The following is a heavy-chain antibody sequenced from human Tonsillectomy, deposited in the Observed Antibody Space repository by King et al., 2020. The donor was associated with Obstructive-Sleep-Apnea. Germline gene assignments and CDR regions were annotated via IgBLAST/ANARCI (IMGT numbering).Heavy chain of an antibody. V-gene: IGHV3-30*04. CDR2: ISYDGSNK. J-gene: IGHJ4*02. CDR3: VRGTTLVWGVDY. CDR1: GFTFSNYA. Sequence: VQLVESGGGVVQPGRSLRLSCAASGFTFSNYATHWVRQAPGKGLEGVAVISYDGSNKYYADSVKGRFTISRDNSKNTLYLQMDSLRTEDTAVYYCVRGTTLVWGVDYWGQGTLVTVSS. D-gene: IGHD3-10*01.